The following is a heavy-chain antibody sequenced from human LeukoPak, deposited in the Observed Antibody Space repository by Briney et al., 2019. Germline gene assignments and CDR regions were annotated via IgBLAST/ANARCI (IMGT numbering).Heavy chain of an antibody. CDR1: GFTFSSYS. J-gene: IGHJ4*02. D-gene: IGHD3-9*01. CDR2: ISSSSSYI. V-gene: IGHV3-21*01. Sequence: GGSLRLSCAASGFTFSSYSMNWVRQAPGKGLEWVSSISSSSSYIYYADSVKGRFTISRDNAKNSLYLQMNSLRAEDTAVYYCARGDYDILTGYYRELDYWGQGTLVTVSS. CDR3: ARGDYDILTGYYRELDY.